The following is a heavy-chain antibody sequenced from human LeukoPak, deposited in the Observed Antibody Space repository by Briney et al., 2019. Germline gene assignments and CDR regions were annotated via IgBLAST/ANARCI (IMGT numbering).Heavy chain of an antibody. V-gene: IGHV3-64*01. Sequence: PGGSLRLSCAASGFTFSSYAMHWVRQAPGKGLEYVSAISSNGGSTYYANSVKGRFTISRDNSKNTLYLQMGSLRAEDMAVYYCARVSGRTASFDYWGQGTLVTVSS. CDR1: GFTFSSYA. J-gene: IGHJ4*02. CDR3: ARVSGRTASFDY. D-gene: IGHD5-18*01. CDR2: ISSNGGST.